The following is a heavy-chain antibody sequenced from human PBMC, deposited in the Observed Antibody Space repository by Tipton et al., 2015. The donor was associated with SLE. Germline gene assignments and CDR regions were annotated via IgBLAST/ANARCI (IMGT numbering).Heavy chain of an antibody. J-gene: IGHJ4*02. CDR3: AKDQWEEISF. V-gene: IGHV3-23*01. CDR1: GFTFSSYA. D-gene: IGHD1-26*01. Sequence: SLRLSCAASGFTFSSYAMSWVRQAPGKGVEWVSAIRGSGGSTYYADSVKGRFTISRDNSKNTLYLQMNSLRAEDTAVDYRAKDQWEEISFGGQGTLVTVSS. CDR2: IRGSGGST.